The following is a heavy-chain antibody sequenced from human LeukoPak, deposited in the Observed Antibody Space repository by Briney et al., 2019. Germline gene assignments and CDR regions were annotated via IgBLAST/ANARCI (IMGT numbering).Heavy chain of an antibody. D-gene: IGHD3-3*01. CDR3: ARYSYYDFWSGYLYYFDY. V-gene: IGHV3-11*04. CDR1: GFTFSDYY. Sequence: GGSLRLSCVASGFTFSDYYMSWIRQAPGKGREWVSYISSSGSTIYYADSVKGRFTISRDNAKNSLYLQMNSLRAEDTAVYYCARYSYYDFWSGYLYYFDYWGQGTLVTVSS. J-gene: IGHJ4*02. CDR2: ISSSGSTI.